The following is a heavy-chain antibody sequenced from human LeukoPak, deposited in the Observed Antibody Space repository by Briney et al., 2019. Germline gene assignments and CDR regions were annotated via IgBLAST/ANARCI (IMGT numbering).Heavy chain of an antibody. CDR1: GFSISNHW. CDR3: ARNRAALNY. Sequence: GGSLRLSCVVSGFSISNHWMSWVRQAPGKGLEWVATIKEDGSEKKYAETVKGRFTISRDNAKNSVYLQMNSMRAEDTAVYYCARNRAALNYWGQGTLVTVSS. J-gene: IGHJ4*02. CDR2: IKEDGSEK. V-gene: IGHV3-7*04. D-gene: IGHD1-14*01.